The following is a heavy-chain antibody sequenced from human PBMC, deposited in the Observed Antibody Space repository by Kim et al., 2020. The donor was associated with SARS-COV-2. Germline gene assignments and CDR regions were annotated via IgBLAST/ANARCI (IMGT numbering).Heavy chain of an antibody. D-gene: IGHD6-13*01. CDR3: ARPLASSSWYYFDY. Sequence: AQKFQGRVTMTRETSISTAYMELSRLRSDDTAVYYCARPLASSSWYYFDYWGQGTLVTVSS. V-gene: IGHV1-2*02. J-gene: IGHJ4*02.